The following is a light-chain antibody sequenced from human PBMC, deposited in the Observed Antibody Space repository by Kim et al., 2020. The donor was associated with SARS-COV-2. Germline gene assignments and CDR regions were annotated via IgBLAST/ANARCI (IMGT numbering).Light chain of an antibody. J-gene: IGLJ2*01. CDR2: EVN. CDR1: GSDVGGYNY. V-gene: IGLV2-8*01. Sequence: QSALTQPPSASGSPGQSVAISCTGTGSDVGGYNYVSWFQQHPGKAPKLIIFEVNKRPSGVPDRFSGSKSGNTASLTVSELQAEDEADYYCSSYGGSSNLIFGGGTQLTVL. CDR3: SSYGGSSNLI.